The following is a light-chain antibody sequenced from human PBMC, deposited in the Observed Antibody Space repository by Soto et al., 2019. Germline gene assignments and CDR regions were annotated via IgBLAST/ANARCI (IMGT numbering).Light chain of an antibody. J-gene: IGKJ1*01. CDR1: QSVSSSY. Sequence: EIVLTQSPGTLSLSPGERVTLSCRASQSVSSSYLAWYQQKPGQAPRLLIYGASSRATGIPDRFSGSGSGTDFTLTISSLEPEDFAVYYCQQRSNWPWTFGQGTKVDI. V-gene: IGKV3D-20*02. CDR3: QQRSNWPWT. CDR2: GAS.